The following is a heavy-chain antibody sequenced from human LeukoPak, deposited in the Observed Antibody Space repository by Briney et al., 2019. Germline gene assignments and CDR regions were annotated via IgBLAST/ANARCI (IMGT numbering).Heavy chain of an antibody. V-gene: IGHV3-23*01. CDR2: ISGNAGNT. CDR1: GFTFSNYA. Sequence: PGGSLRLSCAASGFTFSNYAMAWVRQAPGKGLEWVSGISGNAGNTWYADSVKGRFTISRDNSRNTVSLQMNSLRAEDTAAYYCVKDRQHSSGSYWGSFDYWGQRTLVTVSS. J-gene: IGHJ4*02. D-gene: IGHD3-22*01. CDR3: VKDRQHSSGSYWGSFDY.